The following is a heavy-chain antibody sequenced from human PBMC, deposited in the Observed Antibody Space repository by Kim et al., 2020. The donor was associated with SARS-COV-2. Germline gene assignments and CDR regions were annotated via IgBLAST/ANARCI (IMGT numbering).Heavy chain of an antibody. CDR2: IKSKANRAAT. J-gene: IGHJ4*02. Sequence: GGSLRLSCAASGFTFSAVWMTWVRQAPGKGLEWVGLIKSKANRAATDYAAPVKGRFTISRDDSINTLYLQMNGLKTEDTAVYYCARYCLATDCFGSFGGSHYWGQGTLVTVSS. CDR1: GFTFSAVW. CDR3: ARYCLATDCFGSFGGSHY. V-gene: IGHV3-15*01. D-gene: IGHD2-21*02.